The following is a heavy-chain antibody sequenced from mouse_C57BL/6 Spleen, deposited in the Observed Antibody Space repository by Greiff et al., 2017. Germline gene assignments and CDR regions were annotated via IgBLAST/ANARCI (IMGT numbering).Heavy chain of an antibody. CDR2: IHPNSGST. J-gene: IGHJ4*01. V-gene: IGHV1-64*01. CDR1: GYTFTSYW. CDR3: ANYYYGSSSYAMDY. Sequence: QVQLQQPGAELVKPGASVKLSCQASGYTFTSYWMHWVKQRPGQGLEWIGMIHPNSGSTNYNEKFKSKATLTVDKSSSTAYMQLSSLTSEDSAVYYCANYYYGSSSYAMDYWGQGTSVTGSS. D-gene: IGHD1-1*01.